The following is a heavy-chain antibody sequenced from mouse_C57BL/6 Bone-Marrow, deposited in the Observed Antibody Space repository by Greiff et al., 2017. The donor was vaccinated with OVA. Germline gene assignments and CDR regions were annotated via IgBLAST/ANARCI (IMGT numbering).Heavy chain of an antibody. CDR3: ARHERSPLLRRPEFAY. J-gene: IGHJ3*01. CDR2: FYPGSGSI. V-gene: IGHV1-62-2*01. D-gene: IGHD1-2*01. CDR1: GYTFTEYS. Sequence: QVQLQQSGAELVKPGASVKLSCKASGYTFTEYSIHWVKQRSGQGLEWIGWFYPGSGSIKYNEKFKDKATLTADKSSSTVYLELSRLTSEDSAVYVCARHERSPLLRRPEFAYWGQGTLVTVSA.